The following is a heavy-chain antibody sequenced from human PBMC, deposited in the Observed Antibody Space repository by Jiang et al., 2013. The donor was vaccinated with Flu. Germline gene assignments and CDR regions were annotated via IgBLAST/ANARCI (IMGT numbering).Heavy chain of an antibody. CDR3: ARHVHIVVLTAINYFDY. J-gene: IGHJ4*02. V-gene: IGHV4-39*07. CDR2: IYYSGST. D-gene: IGHD2-21*02. CDR1: GGSISSSSYY. Sequence: LLKPSETLSLTCTVSGGSISSSSYYWGWIRQPPGKGLEWIGSIYYSGSTYYNPSLKSRVTISVDTSKNQFSLKLSSVTAADTAVYYCARHVHIVVLTAINYFDYWGQGTLVTV.